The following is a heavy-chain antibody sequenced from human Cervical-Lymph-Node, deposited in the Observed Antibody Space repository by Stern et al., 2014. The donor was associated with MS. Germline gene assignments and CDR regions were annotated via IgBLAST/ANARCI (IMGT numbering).Heavy chain of an antibody. V-gene: IGHV4-59*01. J-gene: IGHJ4*02. CDR2: IYYSGST. CDR3: ARGGSSSPPFDY. D-gene: IGHD6-6*01. Sequence: QVQLQESGPGLVKPSETLSLTCTVSGGSISSYYWSWIRQPPGKGLEWIGYIYYSGSTNYNPSLKSRVTISVETSKNQFSLKLSSVTAADTAVYYCARGGSSSPPFDYWGQGTLVNVSS. CDR1: GGSISSYY.